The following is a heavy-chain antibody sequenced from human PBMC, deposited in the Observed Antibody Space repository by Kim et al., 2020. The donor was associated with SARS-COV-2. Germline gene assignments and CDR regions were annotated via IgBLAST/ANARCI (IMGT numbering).Heavy chain of an antibody. CDR3: AKKDAGTFPGPVSDY. Sequence: GGSLRLSCAASGFTFSSYAMSWVRQAPGTGVEWVSAISGSGGSTYYADSVKGRFTISRDNSKNTLYLQMNSLRAEDTAVYYCAKKDAGTFPGPVSDYWGQGTLVTVSS. D-gene: IGHD1-7*01. J-gene: IGHJ4*02. CDR2: ISGSGGST. V-gene: IGHV3-23*01. CDR1: GFTFSSYA.